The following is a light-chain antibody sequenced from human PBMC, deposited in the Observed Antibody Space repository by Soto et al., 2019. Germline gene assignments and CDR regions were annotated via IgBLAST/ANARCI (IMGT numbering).Light chain of an antibody. V-gene: IGKV2-24*01. Sequence: DIVMTQTQLSSPVTLGQPASISCRSSQSLVNRDGSTYLSWLQQRPGQPSRLLLYKVSNRFSGVPARFSGSGAGTDFTLKISTVEAEDVGVYYCMQATQFPLTFGGGTKVEI. J-gene: IGKJ4*01. CDR3: MQATQFPLT. CDR1: QSLVNRDGSTY. CDR2: KVS.